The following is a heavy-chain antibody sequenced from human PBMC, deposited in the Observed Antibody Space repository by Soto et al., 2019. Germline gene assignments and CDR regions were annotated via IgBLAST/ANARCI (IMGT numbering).Heavy chain of an antibody. J-gene: IGHJ6*02. CDR2: ISYDGSNK. D-gene: IGHD2-2*01. CDR3: AKDVVVPAAIGGYYYYGMDV. V-gene: IGHV3-30*18. Sequence: QVQLVESGGGVVQPGRSLRLSCAASGFTFSSYGMHWVRQAPGKGLEWVAVISYDGSNKYYADSVKGRFTISRDNSKNPLYLQMNSLRAEDTAVYYCAKDVVVPAAIGGYYYYGMDVWGQGTTVTVSS. CDR1: GFTFSSYG.